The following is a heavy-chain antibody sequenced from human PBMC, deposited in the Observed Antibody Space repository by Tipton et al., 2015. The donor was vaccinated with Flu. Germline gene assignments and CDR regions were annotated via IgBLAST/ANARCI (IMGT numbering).Heavy chain of an antibody. J-gene: IGHJ5*02. CDR3: ARVWPMKNWFDP. Sequence: TLSLTCTASGGSISSYYWSWIRQPAGKGLEWIGRIYTSGSTNYNPSLKSRVTMSVDTSKNQFSLKLSSVTAADTAVYYCARVWPMKNWFDPWGQGTLVTVSS. D-gene: IGHD3-16*01. CDR1: GGSISSYY. CDR2: IYTSGST. V-gene: IGHV4-4*07.